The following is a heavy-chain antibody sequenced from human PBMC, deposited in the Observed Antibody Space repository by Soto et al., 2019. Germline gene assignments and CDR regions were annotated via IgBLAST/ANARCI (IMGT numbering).Heavy chain of an antibody. Sequence: PGGSLRLSCAASGFTFSSYSMNWVRQAPGKGLEWVSSISSSSSYIYYADSVKGRFTISRDNAKNSLYLQMNSLRAEDTAVYYCARAPVGPYYFDYWGQGTLVTVSS. CDR2: ISSSSSYI. J-gene: IGHJ4*02. CDR3: ARAPVGPYYFDY. V-gene: IGHV3-21*01. D-gene: IGHD1-26*01. CDR1: GFTFSSYS.